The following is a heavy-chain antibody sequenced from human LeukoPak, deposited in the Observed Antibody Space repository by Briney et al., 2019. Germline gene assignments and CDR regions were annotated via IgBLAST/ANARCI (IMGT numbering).Heavy chain of an antibody. Sequence: ASVKVSCKASGYTFTGYYLHWVRQAPGQGLEWMGWISPNNGNTLYAQKFQGRVTMTRDTSISTAYMEVTSLRSDDTAVYYCARDSHGPTDYWGQGTLVTVSS. J-gene: IGHJ4*02. CDR2: ISPNNGNT. V-gene: IGHV1-2*02. CDR3: ARDSHGPTDY. CDR1: GYTFTGYY.